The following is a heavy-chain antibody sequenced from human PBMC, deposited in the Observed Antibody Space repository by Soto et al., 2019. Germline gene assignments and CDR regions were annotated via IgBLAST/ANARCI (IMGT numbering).Heavy chain of an antibody. Sequence: PCGALRLSFVGSGFILSEYPLNSVLQAPGQGLEWVANINRRGTSTNYADSVRVRFSTSRDNTRNSFYLNMDRLRVGDTDTYYCVRGTPTPGLDIWGRGTTAAVPS. CDR3: VRGTPTPGLDI. J-gene: IGHJ6*01. V-gene: IGHV3-7*03. CDR1: GFILSEYP. CDR2: INRRGTST. D-gene: IGHD1-1*01.